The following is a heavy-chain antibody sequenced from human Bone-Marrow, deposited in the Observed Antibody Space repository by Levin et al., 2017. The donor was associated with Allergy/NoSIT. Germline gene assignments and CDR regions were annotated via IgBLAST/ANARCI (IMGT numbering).Heavy chain of an antibody. V-gene: IGHV1-18*01. CDR1: GFTFTTYG. Sequence: GESLKISCQASGFTFTTYGLTWVRQAPGRGLEWMVWVSAYSGNTNYALNLQDRVTMTTDTATNTAYMELSSLRSDDTAIYYCARGHFPYYYYGMDVWGQGTTVVVSS. J-gene: IGHJ6*02. CDR3: ARGHFPYYYYGMDV. CDR2: VSAYSGNT.